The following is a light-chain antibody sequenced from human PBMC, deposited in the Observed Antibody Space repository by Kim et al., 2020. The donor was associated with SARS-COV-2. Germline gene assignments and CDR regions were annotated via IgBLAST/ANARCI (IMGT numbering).Light chain of an antibody. V-gene: IGKV3-15*01. Sequence: EIVMTQSPATLSVSPGQRVTLSCRASQSVSSNLAWYQQKPGQAPRLLIYGASARATGIPVRFSGSGSGTEFTLTINSLQSEDFAVYYCQQYNNWPLTFGGGTKLEI. CDR3: QQYNNWPLT. CDR2: GAS. CDR1: QSVSSN. J-gene: IGKJ4*01.